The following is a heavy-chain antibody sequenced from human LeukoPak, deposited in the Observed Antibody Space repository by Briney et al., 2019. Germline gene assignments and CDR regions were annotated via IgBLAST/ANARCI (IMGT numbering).Heavy chain of an antibody. CDR3: ARSPLYGGWFDP. V-gene: IGHV4-59*01. CDR1: GASISSYF. Sequence: PSETLSLTCTVSGASISSYFWTWIRQSPGKGLEWIGYIYYSGSTNYNPSLKSRVTISVDTSKNQFSLKLSSVTAADTAVYYCARSPLYGGWFDPWGQGTLVTVSS. J-gene: IGHJ5*02. CDR2: IYYSGST. D-gene: IGHD4-17*01.